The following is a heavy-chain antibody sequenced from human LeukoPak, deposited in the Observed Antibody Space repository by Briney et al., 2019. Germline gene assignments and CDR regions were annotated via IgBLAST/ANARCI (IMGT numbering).Heavy chain of an antibody. Sequence: PGGSLRLSCAASGFTFSDYCMSWIRQAPGKGLEWVSYISSSGSTIYYADSVKGRFTISRDNAKNSLYLQMNSLRAEDTAVYYCAREDYYDSSRSFDYWGQGTPVSVSS. CDR1: GFTFSDYC. CDR2: ISSSGSTI. V-gene: IGHV3-11*01. J-gene: IGHJ4*02. D-gene: IGHD3-22*01. CDR3: AREDYYDSSRSFDY.